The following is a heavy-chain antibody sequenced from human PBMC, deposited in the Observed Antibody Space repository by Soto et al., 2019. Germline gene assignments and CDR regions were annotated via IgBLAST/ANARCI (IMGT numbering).Heavy chain of an antibody. J-gene: IGHJ4*02. CDR1: GFTFSSYW. D-gene: IGHD4-17*01. CDR3: ARDFDADSRTDFDY. CDR2: ISASGRSI. V-gene: IGHV3-21*04. Sequence: PGGSLRLSCAASGFTFSSYWMSWVRQAPGKGPEWVSYISASGRSILYADSAKGRFTISRDNSQNSLYLQMNSLRAEDTALYFCARDFDADSRTDFDYWGQGTLVTVSS.